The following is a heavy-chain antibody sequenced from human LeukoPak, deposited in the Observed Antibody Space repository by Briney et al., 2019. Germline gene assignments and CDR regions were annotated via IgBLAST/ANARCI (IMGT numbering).Heavy chain of an antibody. CDR3: ARGTTYYDFWSGYYTHYYYYMDV. Sequence: SETLSLTCTVSGGSISSGDYYWSWIRQPPGKGLEWIAYMYYSGSTYYNPSLKSRVTISVDTSKNQFSLKLSSVTAADTAVYYCARGTTYYDFWSGYYTHYYYYMDVWGKGTTVTVSS. V-gene: IGHV4-30-4*01. CDR2: MYYSGST. CDR1: GGSISSGDYY. D-gene: IGHD3-3*01. J-gene: IGHJ6*03.